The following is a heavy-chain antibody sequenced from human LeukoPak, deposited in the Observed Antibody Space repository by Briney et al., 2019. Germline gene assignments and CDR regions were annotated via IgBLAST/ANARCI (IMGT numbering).Heavy chain of an antibody. J-gene: IGHJ4*02. CDR3: ARDWQGSSGWYYFDY. CDR1: GGSISSGGYY. D-gene: IGHD6-19*01. V-gene: IGHV4-31*03. CDR2: IYYSGST. Sequence: SETLSLTCTVSGGSISSGGYYWSWIRQHPGKGLEWIGYIYYSGSTYYNPSLKSRVTISVDKSKNQFSLKLSSVTAADTAVYYCARDWQGSSGWYYFDYWGQGTLVTVSS.